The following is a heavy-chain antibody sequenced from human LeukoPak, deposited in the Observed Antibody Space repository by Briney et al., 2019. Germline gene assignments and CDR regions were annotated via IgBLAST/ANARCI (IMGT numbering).Heavy chain of an antibody. J-gene: IGHJ4*02. CDR1: GESLSKYY. CDR2: INHRGST. V-gene: IGHV4-34*01. D-gene: IGHD1-26*01. CDR3: ASSVGSTDY. Sequence: SETLSLTCAVYGESLSKYYWTWIRQSPGMGLEWIGEINHRGSTNLNPSLKSRVTLSVDTSKHQFSLKLTSVTAADAAVYYCASSVGSTDYWGQGTLVTVSS.